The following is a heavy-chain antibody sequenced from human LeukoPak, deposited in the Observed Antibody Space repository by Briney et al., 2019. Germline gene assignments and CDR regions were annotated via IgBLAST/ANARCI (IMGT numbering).Heavy chain of an antibody. CDR1: GFTFSTYN. D-gene: IGHD3-22*01. V-gene: IGHV3-48*01. Sequence: PGGSLRLSCAASGFTFSTYNMNWVRQAPGKGLEWISYINADSSTIQYADSVRGRFTTSRDNAKNSLYLQMNSLRAEDTAVYYCVRDNSRGQSLGVIYWGQGSLVTGSS. CDR2: INADSSTI. J-gene: IGHJ4*02. CDR3: VRDNSRGQSLGVIY.